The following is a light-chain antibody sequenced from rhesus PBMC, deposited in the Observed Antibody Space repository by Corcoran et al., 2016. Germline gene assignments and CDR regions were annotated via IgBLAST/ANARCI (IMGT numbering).Light chain of an antibody. J-gene: IGKJ3*01. Sequence: DIQMTQSPSSLSASVGDTVTITCRASQSIRSWLDWYQQKPGKAPKLLIYKASSLQSGVPSRFSGSGSGTDFTLTISSLQPEDFATYYCLQYSSSPFTFGPGTKLDIK. CDR1: QSIRSW. V-gene: IGKV1-22*01. CDR3: LQYSSSPFT. CDR2: KAS.